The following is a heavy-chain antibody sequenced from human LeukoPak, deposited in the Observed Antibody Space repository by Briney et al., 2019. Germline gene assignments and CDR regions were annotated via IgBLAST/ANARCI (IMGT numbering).Heavy chain of an antibody. D-gene: IGHD5-24*01. CDR1: GGSISSYY. J-gene: IGHJ4*02. CDR2: IYYSGST. CDR3: ARLTRDGYNAYFDY. Sequence: PSETLSLTCTVSGGSISSYYWSWIRQPPGKGLEWIGYIYYSGSTNYNPSLKSRVTISVDTSKNQFSPKLSSVTAADTAVYYCARLTRDGYNAYFDYWGQGTLVTVSS. V-gene: IGHV4-59*08.